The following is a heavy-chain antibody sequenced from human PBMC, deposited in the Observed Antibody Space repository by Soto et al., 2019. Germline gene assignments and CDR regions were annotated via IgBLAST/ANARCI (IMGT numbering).Heavy chain of an antibody. J-gene: IGHJ6*02. CDR2: ISNNGGST. D-gene: IGHD1-7*01. Sequence: GSLRLSFSASGFTFSSCAMHWVRHAAGKVLEYVSGISNNGGSTYYADSVKDRFTISRDNSKSTLFLQVNSLTAEDTAVYYCVKNRRTTRRAMDVWGQGTTVTVSS. CDR3: VKNRRTTRRAMDV. V-gene: IGHV3-64D*06. CDR1: GFTFSSCA.